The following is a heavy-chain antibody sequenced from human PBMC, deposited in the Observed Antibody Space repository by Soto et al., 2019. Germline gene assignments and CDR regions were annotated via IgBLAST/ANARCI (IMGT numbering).Heavy chain of an antibody. CDR1: CGSFSGYY. D-gene: IGHD2-2*01. Sequence: SETLSLTCAVYCGSFSGYYWSWIRQPPGKGLEWIGEINHSGSTNYNPSLKSRVTISVDTSKNQFSLKLSSVTAADTAVYYCARASRPGYCSSTSCYAAFDYWGQGTLVTVSS. J-gene: IGHJ4*02. CDR2: INHSGST. V-gene: IGHV4-34*01. CDR3: ARASRPGYCSSTSCYAAFDY.